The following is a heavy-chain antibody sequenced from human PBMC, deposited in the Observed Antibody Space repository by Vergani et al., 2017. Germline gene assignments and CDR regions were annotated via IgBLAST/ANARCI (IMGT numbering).Heavy chain of an antibody. CDR2: IRYDGSNK. J-gene: IGHJ6*02. V-gene: IGHV3-30*02. CDR3: AKDCYDILTGPYGMDV. D-gene: IGHD3-9*01. Sequence: QVQLVESGGGVVQPGGSLRLSCAASGFTFSSYGMHWVRQAPGKGLDWVAFIRYDGSNKYYADSVKGRFTISRDNSKNTLYLQMNSLRAEDTAVYYCAKDCYDILTGPYGMDVWDQGTTVTVSS. CDR1: GFTFSSYG.